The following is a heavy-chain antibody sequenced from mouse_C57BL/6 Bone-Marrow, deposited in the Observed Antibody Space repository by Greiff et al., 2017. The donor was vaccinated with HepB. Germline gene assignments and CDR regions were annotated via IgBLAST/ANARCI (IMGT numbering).Heavy chain of an antibody. J-gene: IGHJ1*03. V-gene: IGHV5-2*01. CDR2: INSDGGST. Sequence: EVQRVESGGGLVQPGESLKLSCESNEYEFPSHDMSWVRKTPEKRLELVAAINSDGGSTYYPDTMERRFIISRDNTKKTLYLQMSSLRSEDTALYYCARLKGVYDGYYARYFDVWGTGTTVTVSS. D-gene: IGHD2-3*01. CDR3: ARLKGVYDGYYARYFDV. CDR1: EYEFPSHD.